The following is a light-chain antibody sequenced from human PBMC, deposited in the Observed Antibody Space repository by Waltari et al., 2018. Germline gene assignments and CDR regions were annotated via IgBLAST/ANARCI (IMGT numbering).Light chain of an antibody. CDR2: GAS. J-gene: IGKJ1*01. CDR1: QDIGNE. V-gene: IGKV1-6*01. CDR3: LQDDSYPRT. Sequence: AIQMTQSPSPLSASVGDRVTITCRASQDIGNELGWYQQTPGKAPKLLIYGASSLQSGVPSRFSGGGSGTDFTLTISSLQPEDFATYYCLQDDSYPRTFGQGTKVEIK.